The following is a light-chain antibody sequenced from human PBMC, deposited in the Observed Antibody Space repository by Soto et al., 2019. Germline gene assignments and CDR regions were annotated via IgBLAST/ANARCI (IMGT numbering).Light chain of an antibody. V-gene: IGKV3-20*01. Sequence: EIVMTQSPDTLSVSPGEGATLSCRASQSVSDSYLAWYQQKPGQAPRLLIYGASSRAAGIPDRLSGSGSGTDFTLTISRLEPEDFAVYYCQQYATSPITFGQGTRLEIK. CDR1: QSVSDSY. J-gene: IGKJ5*01. CDR2: GAS. CDR3: QQYATSPIT.